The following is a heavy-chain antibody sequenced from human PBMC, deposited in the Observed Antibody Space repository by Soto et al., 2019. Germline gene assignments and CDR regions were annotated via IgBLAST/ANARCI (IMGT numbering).Heavy chain of an antibody. CDR3: AEERHNDSSGYSGY. J-gene: IGHJ4*03. V-gene: IGHV3-23*01. CDR2: ISGSGGST. D-gene: IGHD3-22*01. CDR1: GFTFSSYA. Sequence: GGSMRLSCAASGFTFSSYAMSWVRQAPGKGLEWVSAISGSGGSTYYADSVKGRFTISRDNSKNTPYLQMNSLRAEDTAVYYCAEERHNDSSGYSGYWDQRTLVAVSS.